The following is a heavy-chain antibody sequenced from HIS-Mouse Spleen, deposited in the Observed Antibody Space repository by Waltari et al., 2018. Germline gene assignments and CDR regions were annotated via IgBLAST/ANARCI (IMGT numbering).Heavy chain of an antibody. V-gene: IGHV3-30*18. CDR2: ISYDGSNK. J-gene: IGHJ4*02. Sequence: QVQLVESGGGVVQPGWSLRPSCAASGSTLRSSGIHRVRQAPGKGLEWVAVISYDGSNKYYADSVKGRFTISRDNSKNTLYLQMNSLRAEDTAVYYCAKASSGWLDYWGQGTLVTVSS. CDR1: GSTLRSSG. D-gene: IGHD6-19*01. CDR3: AKASSGWLDY.